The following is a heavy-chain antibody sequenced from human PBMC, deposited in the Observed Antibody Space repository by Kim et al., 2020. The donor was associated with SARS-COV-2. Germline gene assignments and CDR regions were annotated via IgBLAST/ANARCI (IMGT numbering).Heavy chain of an antibody. D-gene: IGHD2-15*01. J-gene: IGHJ6*03. CDR1: GVSISSFY. CDR2: IYHSGSG. Sequence: SETLSLTCSVSGVSISSFYWSWVRQSPGKGLEWIGYIYHSGSGNYNPSLQSRVAISADTSKNQFSLRVTSVTAADTAVYYCAGAVWQGLGLVYYLDVWG. CDR3: AGAVWQGLGLVYYLDV. V-gene: IGHV4-59*01.